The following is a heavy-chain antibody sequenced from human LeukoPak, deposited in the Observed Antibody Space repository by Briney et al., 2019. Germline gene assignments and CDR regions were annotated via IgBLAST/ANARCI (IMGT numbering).Heavy chain of an antibody. J-gene: IGHJ5*01. CDR2: IGTYGGDT. V-gene: IGHV1-18*01. Sequence: ASVTVSCKATSRISWVRQAPGQGLEWMGWIGTYGGDTYYAQKFQGRITVTPDTSTSTVYMELRNLRSDDTAVYYCARDLWNFYDDSGYNRDFDSWGQGTLVTVSS. CDR3: ARDLWNFYDDSGYNRDFDS. CDR1: TSR. D-gene: IGHD3-22*01.